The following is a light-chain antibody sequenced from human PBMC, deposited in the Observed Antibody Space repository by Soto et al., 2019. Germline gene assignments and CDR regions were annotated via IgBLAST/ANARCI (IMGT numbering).Light chain of an antibody. J-gene: IGLJ2*01. CDR3: ASYTHSSTII. CDR2: EVS. Sequence: QSVLAQPASVSGSPGQSITISCTGTNSDIGYYNYVSWYQQLPGKAPRLLISEVSNRPSGVSDRFSGSKSGNTASLSISGLQAGDEADYYCASYTHSSTIIFGGGTKVTVL. CDR1: NSDIGYYNY. V-gene: IGLV2-14*01.